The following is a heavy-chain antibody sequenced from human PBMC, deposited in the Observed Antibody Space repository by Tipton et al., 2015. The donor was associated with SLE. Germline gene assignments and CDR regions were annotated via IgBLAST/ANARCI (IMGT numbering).Heavy chain of an antibody. CDR3: VSGVGNTGRFHY. J-gene: IGHJ4*02. CDR1: GYSISSGFY. D-gene: IGHD1-14*01. Sequence: TLSLTCTVSGYSISSGFYWQWIRQAPGKGLEWIGIVYRTAYYNPSLKSRVTVSVETSKNEVSLKLNSVTASDTAVYYCVSGVGNTGRFHYWGQGKLVTVSS. V-gene: IGHV4-38-2*02. CDR2: VYRTA.